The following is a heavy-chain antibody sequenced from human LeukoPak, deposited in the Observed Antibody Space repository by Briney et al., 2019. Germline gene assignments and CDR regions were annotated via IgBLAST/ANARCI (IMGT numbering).Heavy chain of an antibody. CDR2: INHSGST. J-gene: IGHJ6*03. CDR1: GGSFSGYY. Sequence: SETLSLTCAVYGGSFSGYYWSWIRQPPGKGLEWIGEINHSGSTNYNPSLKSRVTISVDTSKNQFSLKLSSVTAADTAVYYCARVSFFRWAATRPSYYYYMDVWGKGTTVTISS. D-gene: IGHD2-15*01. CDR3: ARVSFFRWAATRPSYYYYMDV. V-gene: IGHV4-34*01.